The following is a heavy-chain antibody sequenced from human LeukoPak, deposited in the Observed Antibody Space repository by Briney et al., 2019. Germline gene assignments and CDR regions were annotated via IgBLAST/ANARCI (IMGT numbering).Heavy chain of an antibody. Sequence: GGSLRLSCAASGFTFSSYAMSWVRQAPGKGLEWVSAISGSGGSTYYADSVKGRFTISRDNSKNTLYLQMNSLRAEDTAVYYCARDSPYDFWSGYSSYYFDYWGQGTLVTVSS. CDR1: GFTFSSYA. V-gene: IGHV3-23*01. J-gene: IGHJ4*02. CDR3: ARDSPYDFWSGYSSYYFDY. CDR2: ISGSGGST. D-gene: IGHD3-3*01.